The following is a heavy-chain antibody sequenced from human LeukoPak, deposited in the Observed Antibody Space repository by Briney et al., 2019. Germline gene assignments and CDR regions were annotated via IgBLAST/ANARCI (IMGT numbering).Heavy chain of an antibody. J-gene: IGHJ4*02. CDR1: GGSISRYY. CDR3: ARLIVADFSNYYFDY. D-gene: IGHD5-12*01. Sequence: KPSETLSLTCTVSGGSISRYYWSWIRQPPGKGPEWIAYIYDRGSTDHNPSLRSRVTISLDASKNQFSLRLRSVTAADTAVYYCARLIVADFSNYYFDYWGQGTLVTVSS. CDR2: IYDRGST. V-gene: IGHV4-59*08.